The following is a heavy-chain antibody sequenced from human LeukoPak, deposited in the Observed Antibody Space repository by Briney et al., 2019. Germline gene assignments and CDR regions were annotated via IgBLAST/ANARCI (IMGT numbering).Heavy chain of an antibody. Sequence: GGSLRRSCAASGFTFSSYAMSWVRQAPGKGLEWVSAISGSGGSTYYADSVKGRFTISRDNSKNTLYLQMNSLRAEDTAVYYCAKRDPYYDILTGYYSSRDYFGYWGQGTLVTVSS. CDR2: ISGSGGST. V-gene: IGHV3-23*01. CDR1: GFTFSSYA. CDR3: AKRDPYYDILTGYYSSRDYFGY. J-gene: IGHJ4*02. D-gene: IGHD3-9*01.